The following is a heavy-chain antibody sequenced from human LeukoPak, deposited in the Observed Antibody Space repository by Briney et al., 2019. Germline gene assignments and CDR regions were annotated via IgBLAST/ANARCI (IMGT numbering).Heavy chain of an antibody. CDR1: GFFFSSYG. J-gene: IGHJ6*02. CDR2: TSYDGTNK. Sequence: GRSLRLSCAASGFFFSSYGMHWVRQAPGKGLEWAAGTSYDGTNKFYGDSVKGRFTISRDNSQNTLCLQMDSLRAEDTAVYYCAKSTRVNSRDYGMDVWGQGTTVTVFS. CDR3: AKSTRVNSRDYGMDV. V-gene: IGHV3-30*18. D-gene: IGHD1-7*01.